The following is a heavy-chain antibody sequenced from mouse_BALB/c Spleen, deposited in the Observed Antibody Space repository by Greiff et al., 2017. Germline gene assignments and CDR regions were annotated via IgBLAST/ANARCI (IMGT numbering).Heavy chain of an antibody. CDR3: ARGGGYYGMDY. Sequence: EVKLVESGGGLVKPGGSLKLSCAASGFTFSDYYMYWVRQTPEKRLEWVATISDGGSYTYYPDSVKGRFTISRDNAKNNLYLQMSSLKSEDTAMYYCARGGGYYGMDYWGQGTSVTVSS. CDR2: ISDGGSYT. V-gene: IGHV5-4*02. J-gene: IGHJ4*01. CDR1: GFTFSDYY.